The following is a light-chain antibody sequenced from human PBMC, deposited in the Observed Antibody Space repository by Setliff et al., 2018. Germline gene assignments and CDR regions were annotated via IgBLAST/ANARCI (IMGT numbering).Light chain of an antibody. Sequence: ALAQPASVSGSLGQSITISCTGTSNDVGGYNYVSWYKQHPGEAPQLMIYAVTKRPSGVSNRFSGSKSGKAASLTISGLQAEDEADYYCCSYVRGSAYVFGTGTKFTVL. V-gene: IGLV2-14*03. CDR3: CSYVRGSAYV. CDR1: SNDVGGYNY. J-gene: IGLJ1*01. CDR2: AVT.